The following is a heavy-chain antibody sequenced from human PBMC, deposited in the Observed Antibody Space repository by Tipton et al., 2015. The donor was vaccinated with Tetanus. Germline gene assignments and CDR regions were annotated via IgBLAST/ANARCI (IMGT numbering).Heavy chain of an antibody. Sequence: SLRLSCAASGFTFRNDYMHWVRQAPGKGLVWVSRIHSRGSSTSYADSVKGRFTISRGNAKNTLHLQMNSLRAEDTAVYYCARRSYCSSSRCFDAFDLWGQGTMVTVSS. J-gene: IGHJ3*01. V-gene: IGHV3-74*01. D-gene: IGHD2-2*01. CDR3: ARRSYCSSSRCFDAFDL. CDR1: GFTFRNDY. CDR2: IHSRGSST.